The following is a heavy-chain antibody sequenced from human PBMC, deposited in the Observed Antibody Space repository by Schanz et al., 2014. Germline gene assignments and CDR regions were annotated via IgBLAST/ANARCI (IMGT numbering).Heavy chain of an antibody. D-gene: IGHD3-10*01. V-gene: IGHV1-46*01. CDR1: GYTFTSYS. CDR3: ARAKRFGDMDV. Sequence: QVQLVQSGAEVKKPGASVKVSCKASGYTFTSYSMHWVRQAPGQGLEWMGIINLSGGGTNYAQKLQGRVTMTTDTSTSTAYMELRSLRSDDTAVYYCARAKRFGDMDVWGQGTTVTVSS. CDR2: INLSGGGT. J-gene: IGHJ6*02.